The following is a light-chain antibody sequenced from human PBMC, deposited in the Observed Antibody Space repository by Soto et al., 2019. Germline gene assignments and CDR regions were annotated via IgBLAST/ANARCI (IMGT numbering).Light chain of an antibody. J-gene: IGLJ1*01. CDR2: ENN. CDR3: GTWDSSLSAYV. Sequence: QSVLTQPPSVSAAPGQKVTISCSGSSSNIGNNYVSWYQQLPGTAPKLLIYENNKRPSGIPDRFSGSKSGTSATLGITGLQTGDEADYNCGTWDSSLSAYVFGTGTKLTVL. CDR1: SSNIGNNY. V-gene: IGLV1-51*02.